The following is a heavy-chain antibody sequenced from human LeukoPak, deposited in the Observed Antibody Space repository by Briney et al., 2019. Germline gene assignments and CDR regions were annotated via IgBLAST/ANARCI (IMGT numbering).Heavy chain of an antibody. CDR2: IYYSGST. D-gene: IGHD6-19*01. Sequence: SETLSLTCTVSGGSISSYYWSWIRQPPGKGLEWIGYIYYSGSTNYNPSLKSRVTISVDTSKNQFSLKLSSVPAADTAVYYCAREVAEDYYYYGMDVWGKGTTVTVSS. V-gene: IGHV4-59*01. CDR3: AREVAEDYYYYGMDV. CDR1: GGSISSYY. J-gene: IGHJ6*04.